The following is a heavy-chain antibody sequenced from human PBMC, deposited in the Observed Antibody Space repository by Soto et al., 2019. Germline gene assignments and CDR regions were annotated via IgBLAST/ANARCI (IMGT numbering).Heavy chain of an antibody. D-gene: IGHD3-22*01. CDR2: IYYRGST. CDR3: ARLGGYYQSLDP. CDR1: GGSISSYY. V-gene: IGHV4-59*08. Sequence: QVQLQESGPGLVKPSETLSLTCTVSGGSISSYYWSWIRQPPGKGLEWIGNIYYRGSTNYNPSLKSRVTLSVDTSKNQFSLKLSSVTAADTAVYYCARLGGYYQSLDPCGQGTLVTVSS. J-gene: IGHJ5*02.